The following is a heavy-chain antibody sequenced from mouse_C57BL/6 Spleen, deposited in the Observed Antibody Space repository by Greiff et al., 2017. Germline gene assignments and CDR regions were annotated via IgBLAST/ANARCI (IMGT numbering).Heavy chain of an antibody. J-gene: IGHJ2*01. CDR2: IYPGSGST. CDR1: GYTFTSYW. D-gene: IGHD1-1*01. Sequence: VQLQQPGAELVKPGASVKMSCKASGYTFTSYWITWVKQRPGQGLEWIGDIYPGSGSTNYNEKFKSKATLTVDTSSSTAYMQLSSLTSEDSAVYYCARSTTVAATRYCFDYWGQGTTLTVSS. CDR3: ARSTTVAATRYCFDY. V-gene: IGHV1-55*01.